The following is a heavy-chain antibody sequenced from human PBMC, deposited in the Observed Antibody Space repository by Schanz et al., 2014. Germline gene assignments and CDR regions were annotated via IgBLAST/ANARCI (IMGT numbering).Heavy chain of an antibody. CDR1: GFTFSDAW. Sequence: VQLVESGGGLVKPGGSLRLSCAASGFTFSDAWMTWVRQAPGKGLEWVAVISYDGTNEYYAESVKGRFTISRDNAKNTFYLHMNSLRNEDTAVYFCAKDRGDGYSNGIFQYWGLGTLVTVSS. D-gene: IGHD5-18*01. V-gene: IGHV3-30*18. CDR3: AKDRGDGYSNGIFQY. J-gene: IGHJ4*02. CDR2: ISYDGTNE.